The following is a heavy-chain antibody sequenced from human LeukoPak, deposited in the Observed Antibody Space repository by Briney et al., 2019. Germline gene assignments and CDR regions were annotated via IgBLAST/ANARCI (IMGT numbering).Heavy chain of an antibody. D-gene: IGHD3-22*01. V-gene: IGHV3-30*18. J-gene: IGHJ4*02. CDR2: ISYDGSNK. CDR1: GFTFSSYG. Sequence: AGGSLRLSCAASGFTFSSYGMHWVRQAPGKGLEWVAVISYDGSNKYYADSVKGRFTISRDNSKNTLYLQMNSLRAEDTAVYYCAQGRQNLYYYDSSGYSRSSLFDYWGQGTLVTVSS. CDR3: AQGRQNLYYYDSSGYSRSSLFDY.